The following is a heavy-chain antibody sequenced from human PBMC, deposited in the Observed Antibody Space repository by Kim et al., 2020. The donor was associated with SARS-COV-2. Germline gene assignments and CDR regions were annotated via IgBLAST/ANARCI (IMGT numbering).Heavy chain of an antibody. D-gene: IGHD5-12*01. CDR2: ISTSGSQT. CDR3: AKDSAPRATDTSSSNV. Sequence: GGSLRLSCAASGFTFSDYAMNWVRQVPGKGLEWVSHISTSGSQTYNADSVKGRFTISRDNAKNTLSLQMNSLRAEDTAVYYCAKDSAPRATDTSSSNVWGQGTTVIVS. J-gene: IGHJ6*02. CDR1: GFTFSDYA. V-gene: IGHV3-23*01.